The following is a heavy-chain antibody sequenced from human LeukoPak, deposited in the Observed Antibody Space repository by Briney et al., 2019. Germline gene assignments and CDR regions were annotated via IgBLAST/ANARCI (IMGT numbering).Heavy chain of an antibody. J-gene: IGHJ4*02. CDR3: TKDHGGTGKTN. CDR1: GFTFSKHG. Sequence: PGGSLRLSCAASGFTFSKHGMNWVRQVPGKGLEWVSGISGDITYYADSVKGRFTISRDISKNTMYLQMNSLGPEDTALYYCTKDHGGTGKTNWGQGTLVTVSS. D-gene: IGHD7-27*01. V-gene: IGHV3-23*01. CDR2: ISGDIT.